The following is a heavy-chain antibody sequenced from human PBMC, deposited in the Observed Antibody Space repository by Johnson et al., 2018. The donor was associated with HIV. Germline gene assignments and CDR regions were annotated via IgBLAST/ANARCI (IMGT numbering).Heavy chain of an antibody. Sequence: QVQLVESGGSVVRPGGSLRLSCAASGFTFSSYAMHWVRQAPGKGLEWVAVISYDGSNKYYADSVKGRFTISRDNSKNTLYLQMNSLRAEDTAVYYCARVTMIVVVMQAFDIWGQGTMVTVSS. CDR2: ISYDGSNK. D-gene: IGHD3-22*01. V-gene: IGHV3-30-3*01. CDR3: ARVTMIVVVMQAFDI. CDR1: GFTFSSYA. J-gene: IGHJ3*02.